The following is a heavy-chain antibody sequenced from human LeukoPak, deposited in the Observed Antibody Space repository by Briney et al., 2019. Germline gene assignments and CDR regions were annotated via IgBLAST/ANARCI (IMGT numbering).Heavy chain of an antibody. V-gene: IGHV1-69*05. D-gene: IGHD6-19*01. CDR1: AGTFSSYA. CDR3: ARGPYSSGWYPDFDF. Sequence: ASVKVSCMASAGTFSSYAISWVRHAPGRGLEWMGRIIAIFGTANYAQNFQGRVTLTTEESTRTACMGLSGLRSAETAVYYCARGPYSSGWYPDFDFWGQGTLVTVSS. J-gene: IGHJ4*02. CDR2: IIAIFGTA.